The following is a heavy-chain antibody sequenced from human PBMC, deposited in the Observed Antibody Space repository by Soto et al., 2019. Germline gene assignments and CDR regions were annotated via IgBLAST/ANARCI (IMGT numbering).Heavy chain of an antibody. D-gene: IGHD2-21*02. CDR2: ISGGGGNT. CDR1: GFTFGNYA. V-gene: IGHV3-23*01. Sequence: GGSLRLSCAASGFTFGNYAINWVRQAPGKGLEWVAGISGGGGNTYYADSVKGRFTISRDHSKSTVYLQMHSLRAEDTAVYYCAKGSIVVVTVIRPDDAFEMWGQGTMATVS. CDR3: AKGSIVVVTVIRPDDAFEM. J-gene: IGHJ3*02.